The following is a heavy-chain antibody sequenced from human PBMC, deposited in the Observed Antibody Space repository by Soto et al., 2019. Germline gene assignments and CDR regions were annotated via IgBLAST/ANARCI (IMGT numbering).Heavy chain of an antibody. Sequence: ASVKVSCKASGYTFTGYYMHWVRQAPGQGLEWMGWINPNSGGTNYAQKFQGRVTMTRDTSISTAYMELSRLRSDDTAVYYCARDRYSSSWYDYYYGMDVWGQGTTVTVSS. CDR2: INPNSGGT. CDR3: ARDRYSSSWYDYYYGMDV. V-gene: IGHV1-2*02. J-gene: IGHJ6*02. CDR1: GYTFTGYY. D-gene: IGHD6-13*01.